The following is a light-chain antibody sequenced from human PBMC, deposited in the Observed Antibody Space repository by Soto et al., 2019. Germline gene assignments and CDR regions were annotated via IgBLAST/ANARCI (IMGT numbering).Light chain of an antibody. CDR3: SSYTRFGTYV. CDR2: EVS. V-gene: IGLV2-14*01. CDR1: SSDIGASNF. J-gene: IGLJ1*01. Sequence: QSALTQPASVSGSPGQSITISCTGTSSDIGASNFVSWYQQHPGKAPKLMIYEVSNRPSGVSNRFSGSKSGHTASLTISGLQAEDEGDYFCSSYTRFGTYVFGVGTKVTVL.